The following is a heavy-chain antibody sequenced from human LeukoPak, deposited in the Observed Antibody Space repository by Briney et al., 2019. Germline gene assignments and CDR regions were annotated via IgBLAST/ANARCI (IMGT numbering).Heavy chain of an antibody. CDR2: FSGSDGST. D-gene: IGHD2-15*01. CDR1: GFTFSIYA. Sequence: GGSLRLSCAASGFTFSIYAMSWVRQAPGKGLEWVSSFSGSDGSTYYADSVQGRFTISRDNSKNTLYLQMNSLRAEDTAVYYCASGVVVAATVLRFDYWGQGTLVTVSS. CDR3: ASGVVVAATVLRFDY. J-gene: IGHJ4*02. V-gene: IGHV3-23*01.